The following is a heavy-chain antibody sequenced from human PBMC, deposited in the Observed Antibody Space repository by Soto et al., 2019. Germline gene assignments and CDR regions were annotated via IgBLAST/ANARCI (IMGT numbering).Heavy chain of an antibody. Sequence: GGSLRLSCAASGFTFSSYAMNWVRQAPGKGLEWVSYIGIGSSTKYYADSVKGRFTISRDNAKNSLYLQMNSLRAEDTAVYYCARDQLYYNDISGRPLNAFDVWGQGTMVTVSS. CDR1: GFTFSSYA. CDR2: IGIGSSTK. D-gene: IGHD3-22*01. V-gene: IGHV3-48*01. CDR3: ARDQLYYNDISGRPLNAFDV. J-gene: IGHJ3*01.